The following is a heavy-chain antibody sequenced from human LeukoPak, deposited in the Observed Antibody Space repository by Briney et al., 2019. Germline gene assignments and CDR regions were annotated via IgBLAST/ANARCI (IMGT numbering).Heavy chain of an antibody. CDR1: GCSISSYY. D-gene: IGHD6-19*01. CDR2: IYYSGST. V-gene: IGHV4-59*01. J-gene: IGHJ4*02. CDR3: ARLGYSSGWYYFDY. Sequence: KTSETLSLTCTVSGCSISSYYWSWIRQPPGKGLEWIWYIYYSGSTNYNPSFKSRVTISVDKSKNQFSLKLSSVTAADTAVYYCARLGYSSGWYYFDYWGQGTLVTVSS.